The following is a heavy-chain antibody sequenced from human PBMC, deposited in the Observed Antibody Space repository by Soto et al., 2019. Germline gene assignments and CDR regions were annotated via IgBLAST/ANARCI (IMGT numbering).Heavy chain of an antibody. CDR1: GFTFSSYG. CDR3: AKGSPPEGYDSSGSLPQN. D-gene: IGHD3-22*01. J-gene: IGHJ4*02. CDR2: ISYDGSNK. V-gene: IGHV3-30*18. Sequence: GGSLRLSCAASGFTFSSYGMHWVRQAPGKGLEWVAVISYDGSNKYYADSVKGRFTISRDNSKNTLYLQMNSLRAEDTAVYYCAKGSPPEGYDSSGSLPQNWGQGTLVTVSS.